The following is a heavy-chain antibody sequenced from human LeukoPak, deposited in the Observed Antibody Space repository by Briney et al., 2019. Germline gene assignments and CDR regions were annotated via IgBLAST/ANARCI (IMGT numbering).Heavy chain of an antibody. CDR1: GGSISSSTHY. D-gene: IGHD2-15*01. CDR2: MSYSGKI. Sequence: SGTLSLTCTVSGGSISSSTHYWGWIRQPPGKGLEWIVSMSYSGKIYYNPSLKSRVSISIDTSKNQLSLKLNSVTAADMAMYHCARDRDVDDFDYWGRGTLVIVSS. V-gene: IGHV4-39*07. J-gene: IGHJ4*01. CDR3: ARDRDVDDFDY.